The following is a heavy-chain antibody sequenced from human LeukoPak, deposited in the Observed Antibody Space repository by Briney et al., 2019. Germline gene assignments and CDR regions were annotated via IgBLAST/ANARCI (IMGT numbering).Heavy chain of an antibody. CDR3: ARLPAYYYGMDV. CDR2: ISSGSSTI. J-gene: IGHJ6*02. CDR1: GFTFSSYS. V-gene: IGHV3-48*02. Sequence: PGGSLRLSCAASGFTFSSYSMNWVRQAPGKGLEWVSYISSGSSTIYYADSVKGRFTISRDNAKNSLCLQMNSLRDEDTAVYYCARLPAYYYGMDVWGQGTTVTVSS.